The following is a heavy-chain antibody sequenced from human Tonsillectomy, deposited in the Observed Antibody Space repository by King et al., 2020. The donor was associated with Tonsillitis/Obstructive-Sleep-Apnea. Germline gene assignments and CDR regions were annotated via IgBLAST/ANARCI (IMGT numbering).Heavy chain of an antibody. CDR2: IDPGDSDT. V-gene: IGHV5-51*03. Sequence: QLVQSGAEVKKPGESLKISCKGSGYSLTNYWIGWVRQMPGKGLEWMAIIDPGDSDTRYSPSFQGQITISVDKSISTAHLQWSSLKASDTAMYYCARRESDYVNWFDPWGQGTQVAVSP. J-gene: IGHJ5*02. CDR1: GYSLTNYW. CDR3: ARRESDYVNWFDP. D-gene: IGHD4-17*01.